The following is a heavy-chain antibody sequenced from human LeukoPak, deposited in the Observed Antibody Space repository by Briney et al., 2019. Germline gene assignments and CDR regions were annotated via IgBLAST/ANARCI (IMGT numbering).Heavy chain of an antibody. CDR2: ISAYNGNT. Sequence: GASVKVSCKASGYTVTSYGISWVRQAPGQGLEGMGGISAYNGNTNYAQKLQGRVTMTTDPSTSTAYVELRSLRSDDTAVYYCARDAMGYGSGSYTSMYNWFDPWGQGTLVTVSS. D-gene: IGHD3-10*01. V-gene: IGHV1-18*01. J-gene: IGHJ5*02. CDR1: GYTVTSYG. CDR3: ARDAMGYGSGSYTSMYNWFDP.